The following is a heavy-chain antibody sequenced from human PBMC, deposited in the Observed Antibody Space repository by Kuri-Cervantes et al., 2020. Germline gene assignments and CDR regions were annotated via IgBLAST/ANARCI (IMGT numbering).Heavy chain of an antibody. D-gene: IGHD1-7*01. CDR3: ARVGGELRPDDY. J-gene: IGHJ4*02. CDR1: GFTFSSYG. CDR2: IWYDGSNK. V-gene: IGHV3-33*01. Sequence: GGSLRLSCAASGFTFSSYGMHWVRQAPGKGLEWVAVIWYDGSNKYYADSVKGRFTISRDNSKNTLYLQMNSLRAEDTAVYYCARVGGELRPDDYWGQGTLVTVSS.